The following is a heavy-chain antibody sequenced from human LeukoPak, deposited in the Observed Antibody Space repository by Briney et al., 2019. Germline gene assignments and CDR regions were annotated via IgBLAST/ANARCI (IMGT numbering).Heavy chain of an antibody. D-gene: IGHD1-26*01. V-gene: IGHV1-46*01. Sequence: ASVNVSCKASGYTFTSYYMHWVRQAPGQGVEWMGIINPSGGSTSYAQKFQGSVTMTRDTSTSTVYMELSSLRSEDTAVYYCARPIVGATGFDYWGQGTLVTVSS. J-gene: IGHJ4*02. CDR3: ARPIVGATGFDY. CDR1: GYTFTSYY. CDR2: INPSGGST.